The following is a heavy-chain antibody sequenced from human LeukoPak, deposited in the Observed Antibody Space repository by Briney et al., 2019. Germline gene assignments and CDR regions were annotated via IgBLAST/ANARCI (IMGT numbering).Heavy chain of an antibody. J-gene: IGHJ4*02. Sequence: ASVKVSCKVSGYTLTELSMHWVRQAPGKGLEWMGGFDPEDGETIYAQKFQGRVTMTRDTSISTAYMELSRLRSDDTAVYYCARDLVGTTGTPYFDYWGQGTLVTVSS. D-gene: IGHD1-1*01. CDR2: FDPEDGET. V-gene: IGHV1-24*01. CDR3: ARDLVGTTGTPYFDY. CDR1: GYTLTELS.